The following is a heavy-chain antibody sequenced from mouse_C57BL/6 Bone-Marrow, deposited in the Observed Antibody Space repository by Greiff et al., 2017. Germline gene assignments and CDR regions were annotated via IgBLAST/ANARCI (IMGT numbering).Heavy chain of an antibody. V-gene: IGHV1-64*01. CDR3: YYDYDDPV. CDR1: GYTFTSYW. D-gene: IGHD2-4*01. Sequence: QVHVKQSGAELVKPGASVKLSCKASGYTFTSYWMHWVKQRPGQGLEWIGMIHPNSGSTNYNEKFKSKATLTVDKSSSTAYMQLSSLTSEDSAVYYSYYDYDDPVWGTGTTVTVSS. CDR2: IHPNSGST. J-gene: IGHJ1*03.